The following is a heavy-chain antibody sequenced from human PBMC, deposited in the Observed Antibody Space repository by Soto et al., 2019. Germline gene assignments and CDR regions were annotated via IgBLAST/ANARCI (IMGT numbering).Heavy chain of an antibody. Sequence: GGSLRLSCAASGGTFSSYAMSWVRQAPGKGLEWVSAISGSGGSTYYADSVKGRFTISRDNSKNTLYLQMNSLRAEDTAVYYCAKDRAPYYDFWSGYYTEYFDYWGQGTLVTVSS. CDR2: ISGSGGST. CDR1: GGTFSSYA. D-gene: IGHD3-3*01. CDR3: AKDRAPYYDFWSGYYTEYFDY. V-gene: IGHV3-23*01. J-gene: IGHJ4*02.